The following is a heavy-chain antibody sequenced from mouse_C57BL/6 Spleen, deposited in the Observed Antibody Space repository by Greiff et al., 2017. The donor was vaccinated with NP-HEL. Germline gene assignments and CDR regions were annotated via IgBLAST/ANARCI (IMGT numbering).Heavy chain of an antibody. D-gene: IGHD1-1*01. CDR2: IYPGSGST. V-gene: IGHV1-55*01. CDR1: GYTFTSYW. J-gene: IGHJ2*01. CDR3: ARGGTTVVAKRGDY. Sequence: QVQLQQPGAELVKPGASVKMSCKASGYTFTSYWITWVKQRPGQGLEWIGDIYPGSGSTNYNEKFKSKATLTVDTSSSTAYMQLSSLTSEDSAVDYCARGGTTVVAKRGDYWGQGTTLTVSS.